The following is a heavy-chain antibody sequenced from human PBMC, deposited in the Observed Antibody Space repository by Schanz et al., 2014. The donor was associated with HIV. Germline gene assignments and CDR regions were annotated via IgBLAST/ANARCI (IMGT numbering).Heavy chain of an antibody. V-gene: IGHV1-18*01. Sequence: QVQLVQSGTEVKKPGASVKVSCKTSGYTFITYGISWVRQAPGQGLEWLGWISGYNGNTKYAERLQGRVTMTTDTSTTTAYMELRSLRSDDTAVYYCARGARYGMDVWGQGTTVTVSS. CDR3: ARGARYGMDV. CDR1: GYTFITYG. CDR2: ISGYNGNT. J-gene: IGHJ6*02.